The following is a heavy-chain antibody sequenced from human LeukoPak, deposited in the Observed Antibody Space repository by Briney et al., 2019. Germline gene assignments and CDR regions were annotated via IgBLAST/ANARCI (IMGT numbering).Heavy chain of an antibody. CDR1: GFTFSSYA. V-gene: IGHV3-30*04. Sequence: GRSLRLSCAASGFTFSSYAMHWARQAPGKGLEWVAVISYDGSNKYYADSVKGRFTISRDNSKNTLYLQMNSLRAEDTAVYYCARDGEAMVYFDYWGQGTLVTVSS. J-gene: IGHJ4*02. CDR3: ARDGEAMVYFDY. D-gene: IGHD5-18*01. CDR2: ISYDGSNK.